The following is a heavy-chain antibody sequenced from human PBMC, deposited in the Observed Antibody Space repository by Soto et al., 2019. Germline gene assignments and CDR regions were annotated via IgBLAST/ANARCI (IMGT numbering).Heavy chain of an antibody. CDR2: IYYSGST. CDR1: GASINSGDYY. J-gene: IGHJ4*02. V-gene: IGHV4-30-4*01. Sequence: SETLSLTCTVSGASINSGDYYWSWIRQPPGKVLEWIGHIYYSGSTHYNPSLKSRAGIXXXXSXSXVXLXXXSVTXADTAVYFCARILMNYYRLDYWGQGALVT. CDR3: ARILMNYYRLDY. D-gene: IGHD3-10*01.